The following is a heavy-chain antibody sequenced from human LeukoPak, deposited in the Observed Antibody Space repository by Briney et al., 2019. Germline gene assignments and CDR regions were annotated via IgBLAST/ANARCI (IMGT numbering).Heavy chain of an antibody. Sequence: SETLSLTCSVSGGSITSSSYYWAWIRQPPGKGLEWIGNIYYTGSTHYNPSLKSLVTISVDTSKNQFSLKLTSVTAADTAVYYCARLGTATLDYWGQGTLVTVSS. CDR3: ARLGTATLDY. CDR1: GGSITSSSYY. V-gene: IGHV4-39*01. D-gene: IGHD2-21*02. CDR2: IYYTGST. J-gene: IGHJ4*02.